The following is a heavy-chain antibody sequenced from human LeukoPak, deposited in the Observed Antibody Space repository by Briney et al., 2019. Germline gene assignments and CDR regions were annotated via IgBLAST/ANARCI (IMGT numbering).Heavy chain of an antibody. CDR2: INYSGRT. CDR3: ARTISGWYYFDY. J-gene: IGHJ4*02. D-gene: IGHD6-13*01. Sequence: SETLSRTCAVYGGSFSGYSWSWIRQPPGKGLEWIGYINYSGRTDYNPSLKGRVTISVDTSKNQFSLKLSSVTAADTAVFYCARTISGWYYFDYWGQGTLVTVSS. V-gene: IGHV4-59*08. CDR1: GGSFSGYS.